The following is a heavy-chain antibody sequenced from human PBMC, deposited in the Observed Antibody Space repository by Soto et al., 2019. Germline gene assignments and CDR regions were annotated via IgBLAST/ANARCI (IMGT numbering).Heavy chain of an antibody. J-gene: IGHJ4*02. D-gene: IGHD3-10*01. CDR3: ARARVRYRSGIRQRAPQTQCYFDY. V-gene: IGHV4-34*01. CDR1: CGSFSGYY. Sequence: SETLSLTCAVYCGSFSGYYWSWIRQPPGKGLEWIGEINHSGCTTSHPSLKSRLTISLHTSKSQFSLNLSSVTAAGTPVYYCARARVRYRSGIRQRAPQTQCYFDYWGQGTLVTVSS. CDR2: INHSGCT.